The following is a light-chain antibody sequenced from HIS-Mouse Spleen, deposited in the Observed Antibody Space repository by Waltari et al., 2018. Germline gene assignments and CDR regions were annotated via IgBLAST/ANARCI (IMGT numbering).Light chain of an antibody. J-gene: IGLJ1*01. Sequence: QSVLTQPPSVSGAPGQRVTLPCTGSSSNIGAGYDVPWYQQLPGTAPKPLISGNSNRPSGVPDRFSGSKSGTSASLAITGLQAEDEADYYCQSYDSSLSGSYVFGTGTKVTVL. CDR3: QSYDSSLSGSYV. CDR2: GNS. V-gene: IGLV1-40*01. CDR1: SSNIGAGYD.